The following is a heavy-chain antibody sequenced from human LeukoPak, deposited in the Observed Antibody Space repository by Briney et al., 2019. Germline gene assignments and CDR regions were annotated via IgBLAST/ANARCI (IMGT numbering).Heavy chain of an antibody. CDR2: ISYDGSNK. J-gene: IGHJ4*02. CDR1: GFTFSSYA. Sequence: GGSLRLSCAASGFTFSSYAMHWVRQAPGKGLEWVAVISYDGSNKYYADSVKGRFTISRDNSKNTLYLQMNSLRAEDTAVYYCARGIHYDILTGPPDYWGQGTLVTDSS. CDR3: ARGIHYDILTGPPDY. D-gene: IGHD3-9*01. V-gene: IGHV3-30-3*01.